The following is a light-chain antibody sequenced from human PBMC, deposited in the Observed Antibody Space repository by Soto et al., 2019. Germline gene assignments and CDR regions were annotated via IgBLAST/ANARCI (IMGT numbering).Light chain of an antibody. V-gene: IGLV1-47*02. J-gene: IGLJ1*01. CDR3: SSYTSSTLYV. CDR1: SSNIGNNF. Sequence: QSVLTQPPSASGTPGQKVTISCSGASSNIGNNFVSWYQQVPGTAPKLLIYSDDQRPSGVPDRVSGSKSGTSASLAISGLRSEDEADYYCSSYTSSTLYVFGTGTKLTVL. CDR2: SDD.